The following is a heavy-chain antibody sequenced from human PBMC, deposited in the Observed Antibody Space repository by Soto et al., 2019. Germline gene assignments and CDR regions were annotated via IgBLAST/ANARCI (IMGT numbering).Heavy chain of an antibody. CDR1: GYTFTSYA. D-gene: IGHD2-2*01. V-gene: IGHV1-3*01. Sequence: ASVKVSCKASGYTFTSYAMHWVRQAPGQRLEWMGWINAGNGNTKYSQKFQGRVTITRDTSASTAYMELSSLRSEDTAVYYCARVEVVVPAINWFDPWGQGTLVTVSS. CDR3: ARVEVVVPAINWFDP. J-gene: IGHJ5*02. CDR2: INAGNGNT.